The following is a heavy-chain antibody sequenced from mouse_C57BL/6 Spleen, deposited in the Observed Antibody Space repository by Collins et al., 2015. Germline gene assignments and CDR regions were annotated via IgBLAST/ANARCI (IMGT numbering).Heavy chain of an antibody. CDR1: GYTFTSYW. V-gene: IGHV1S81*02. Sequence: QVQLQQPGAELVKPGASVKLSCKASGYTFTSYWMHWVKQRPGQGLEWIGEINPSNGRANYNEKFKSKATLTIDKSSSTAYMQLSSLTSEDSAVYYCARYLVWSDYWGQGTTLTVSS. CDR2: INPSNGRA. CDR3: ARYLVWSDY. J-gene: IGHJ2*01. D-gene: IGHD2-10*02.